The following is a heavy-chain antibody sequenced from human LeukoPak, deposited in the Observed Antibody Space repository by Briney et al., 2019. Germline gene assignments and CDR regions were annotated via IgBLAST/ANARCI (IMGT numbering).Heavy chain of an antibody. V-gene: IGHV3-23*01. CDR3: AKARYYYDSSVPYYFDY. CDR2: ISGSGGST. CDR1: GFTFSSYA. J-gene: IGHJ4*02. D-gene: IGHD3-22*01. Sequence: GGSLRLSCAASGFTFSSYAMSWVRQAPGKGLEWVSAISGSGGSTYYADSVKGRFTISRDNSKNTLYLQMNSLRAKDTAVYYCAKARYYYDSSVPYYFDYWGQGTLVTVSS.